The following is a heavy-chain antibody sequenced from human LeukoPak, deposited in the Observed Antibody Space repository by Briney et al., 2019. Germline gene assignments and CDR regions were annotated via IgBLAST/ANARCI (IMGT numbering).Heavy chain of an antibody. V-gene: IGHV4-31*03. Sequence: SQTLSLTCTVSGGSISSGGYYWSWLRQHPGKGLEWIVYIYYSGSTYYNPSLKSRVTISVDTSKNQFSLKLSSVTAADTAVYYCARDRRPYYYDSSGGDAWFDPWGQGTLVTVSS. D-gene: IGHD3-22*01. J-gene: IGHJ5*02. CDR3: ARDRRPYYYDSSGGDAWFDP. CDR1: GGSISSGGYY. CDR2: IYYSGST.